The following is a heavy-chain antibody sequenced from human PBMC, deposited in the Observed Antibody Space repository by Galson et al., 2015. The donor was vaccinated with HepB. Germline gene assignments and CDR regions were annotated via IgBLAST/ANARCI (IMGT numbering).Heavy chain of an antibody. Sequence: SLRLSCAASGFTFSSYSMHWVRQAPGKGLEWLAVISSDESNKYYRDSVKSRFTISRDNSENTLNLQMNSLRTEDTAVYYCARGHESGSFLIDYWGQGTLVTVSS. CDR3: ARGHESGSFLIDY. CDR2: ISSDESNK. J-gene: IGHJ4*02. CDR1: GFTFSSYS. V-gene: IGHV3-30*04. D-gene: IGHD3-10*01.